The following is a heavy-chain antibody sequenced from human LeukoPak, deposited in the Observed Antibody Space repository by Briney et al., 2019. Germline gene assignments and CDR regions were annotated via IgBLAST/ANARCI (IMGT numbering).Heavy chain of an antibody. V-gene: IGHV1-18*01. CDR1: GYTFTSYG. Sequence: ASVKVSCKASGYTFTSYGISWVRQAPGQGLEWMGWISAYNGNTNYAQKLQGRVTMTTDTSTSTAYMELRSLRSDGTAVYYCARINGPLWFGELWIGYYYYYMDVWGKGTTVTVSS. CDR3: ARINGPLWFGELWIGYYYYYMDV. J-gene: IGHJ6*03. CDR2: ISAYNGNT. D-gene: IGHD3-10*01.